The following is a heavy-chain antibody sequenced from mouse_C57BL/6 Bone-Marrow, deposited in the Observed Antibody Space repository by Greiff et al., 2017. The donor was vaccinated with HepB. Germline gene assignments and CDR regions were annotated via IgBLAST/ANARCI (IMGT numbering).Heavy chain of an antibody. J-gene: IGHJ3*01. V-gene: IGHV7-1*01. CDR1: GFTFSDFY. D-gene: IGHD1-1*01. Sequence: EVKLVESGGGLVQSGRSLRLSCATSGFTFSDFYMEWVRQAPGKGLEWIAASRNKANDYTTEYSASVKGRFIVSRDTSQSILYLQMNALRAEDTAIDYCARDAGIYYYGSSYLAYWGQGTLVTVSA. CDR3: ARDAGIYYYGSSYLAY. CDR2: SRNKANDYTT.